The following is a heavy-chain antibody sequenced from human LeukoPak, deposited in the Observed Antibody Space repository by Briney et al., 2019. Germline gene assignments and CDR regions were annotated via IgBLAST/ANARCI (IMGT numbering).Heavy chain of an antibody. CDR2: IYPGDSDT. CDR3: ARTRWIQLWFRPFWGTNDAFDI. V-gene: IGHV5-51*01. J-gene: IGHJ3*02. D-gene: IGHD5-18*01. CDR1: GYSFTSYW. Sequence: HGESLKISCKGSGYSFTSYWIGWVRQMPGKGLEWMGIIYPGDSDTRYSPSFQGQVTISADKSISTAYLQWSSLKASDTAMYYCARTRWIQLWFRPFWGTNDAFDIWGQGTIVTVSS.